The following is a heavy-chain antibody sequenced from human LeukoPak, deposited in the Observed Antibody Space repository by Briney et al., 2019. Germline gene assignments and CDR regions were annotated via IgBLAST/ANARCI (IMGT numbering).Heavy chain of an antibody. CDR3: AKVDIVATMGSSDY. V-gene: IGHV3-23*01. Sequence: GGSLRLSCAASGFTFSSYAMSWVRQAPGKGLEWVSAISGSGGSTYYADSVKGRFTISRDNSKNTLYLQMNSLRAEDTGVYYCAKVDIVATMGSSDYWGQGTLVTVSS. J-gene: IGHJ4*02. CDR1: GFTFSSYA. CDR2: ISGSGGST. D-gene: IGHD5-12*01.